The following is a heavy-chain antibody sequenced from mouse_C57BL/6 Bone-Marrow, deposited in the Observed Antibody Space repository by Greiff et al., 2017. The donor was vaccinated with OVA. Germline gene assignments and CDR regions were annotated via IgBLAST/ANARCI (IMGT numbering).Heavy chain of an antibody. D-gene: IGHD1-1*01. V-gene: IGHV14-2*01. CDR3: ARVYYCSSYGFSD. CDR1: GFNIKNTY. J-gene: IGHJ3*01. CDR2: IDPADGDT. Sequence: VQLQQSGAELVKPGASVKLSCTASGFNIKNTYMHWVKQRTEQGLEWIGRIDPADGDTKYAPKFQGKATITADTSSNTAYLHLSSLTSEATAVSYCARVYYCSSYGFSDWGQGILVTVSA.